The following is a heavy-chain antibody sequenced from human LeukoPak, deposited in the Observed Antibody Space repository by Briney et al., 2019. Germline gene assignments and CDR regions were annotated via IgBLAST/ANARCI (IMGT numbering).Heavy chain of an antibody. CDR1: GFTFSSYA. Sequence: GGSLRLSCAASGFTFSSYAMSWVRQAPGKGLEWVSSISSSSSYIYYADSVKGRFTISRDNAKNSLYLQMNSLRAEDTAVYYCAVGATTADYWGQGTLVTVSS. CDR2: ISSSSSYI. CDR3: AVGATTADY. V-gene: IGHV3-21*01. D-gene: IGHD1-26*01. J-gene: IGHJ4*02.